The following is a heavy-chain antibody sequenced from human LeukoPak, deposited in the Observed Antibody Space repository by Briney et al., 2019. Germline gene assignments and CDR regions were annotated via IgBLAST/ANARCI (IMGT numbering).Heavy chain of an antibody. CDR1: GFTFNNYA. D-gene: IGHD6-13*01. CDR3: AKGRYTSSWYNFDY. V-gene: IGHV3-23*01. CDR2: ISGRDGST. Sequence: GGSLGLSCAASGFTFNNYALSWVRQTPAKGLEWVSAISGRDGSTYYADSVNGRFTISRDNSKDTLYLQMNSLRAEDTAVYYCAKGRYTSSWYNFDYWGQGTLVTVSS. J-gene: IGHJ4*02.